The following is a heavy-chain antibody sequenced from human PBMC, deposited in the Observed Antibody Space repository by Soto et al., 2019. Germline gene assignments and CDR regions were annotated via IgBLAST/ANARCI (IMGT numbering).Heavy chain of an antibody. V-gene: IGHV1-69*06. CDR1: GGTFSSYA. D-gene: IGHD4-17*01. Sequence: QVQLVQSGAEVKKPGSSVKVSCKASGGTFSSYAISWVRQAPGRGLEWMGGIIPIFGTPNYAQKFQGRVTITADISTSTAYMELSSLRSEDTAVYYCARDPDYGGNSGLGLVDYWGQGTLVTVSS. CDR3: ARDPDYGGNSGLGLVDY. J-gene: IGHJ4*02. CDR2: IIPIFGTP.